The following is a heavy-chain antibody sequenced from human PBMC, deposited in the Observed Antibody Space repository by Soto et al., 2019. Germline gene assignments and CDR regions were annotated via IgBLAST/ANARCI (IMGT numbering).Heavy chain of an antibody. CDR3: AKDPTYYYDSSGKDDAFDI. CDR1: GFTFSSYA. CDR2: ISGSGGST. D-gene: IGHD3-22*01. Sequence: GGSLRLSCAASGFTFSSYAMSWVRQAPGKGREWVSAISGSGGSTYYADSVKGRFTISRDNSKNTLYLQMNSLRAEDTAVYYCAKDPTYYYDSSGKDDAFDIWGQGTMVTVSS. J-gene: IGHJ3*02. V-gene: IGHV3-23*01.